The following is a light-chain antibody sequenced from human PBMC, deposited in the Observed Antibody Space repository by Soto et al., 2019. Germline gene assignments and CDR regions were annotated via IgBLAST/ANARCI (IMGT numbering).Light chain of an antibody. V-gene: IGKV3-11*01. CDR2: DAS. CDR3: QQRTNWLT. J-gene: IGKJ3*01. Sequence: EIVLAQSPATLSLSPGERATLSCRASQTVSTYLAWYQQKPGQAPRLLIYDASNRATGIPARFSGSGSGTDFTLTISSLEPEDFAVYYCQQRTNWLTCDPATQVDIK. CDR1: QTVSTY.